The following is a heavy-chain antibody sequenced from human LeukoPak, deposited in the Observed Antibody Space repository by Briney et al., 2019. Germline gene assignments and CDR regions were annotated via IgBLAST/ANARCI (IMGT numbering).Heavy chain of an antibody. CDR3: AREWAAAVDY. J-gene: IGHJ4*02. CDR1: GFTFSSYS. V-gene: IGHV3-21*01. CDR2: ISSSSSYI. D-gene: IGHD6-13*01. Sequence: GGSLRPSCAASGFTFSSYSMNWVRQAPGKGLEWVSSISSSSSYIYYADSVKGRFTISRDNAKNSLYLQMNSLRAEDTAVYYCAREWAAAVDYWGQGTLVTVSS.